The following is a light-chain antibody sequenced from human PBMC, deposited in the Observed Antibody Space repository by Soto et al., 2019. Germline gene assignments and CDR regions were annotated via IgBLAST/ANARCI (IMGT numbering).Light chain of an antibody. CDR3: SSYTSSSTYV. J-gene: IGLJ1*01. V-gene: IGLV2-18*02. Sequence: QSALTQPPSVSGSPGQSVTISCTGTSSDVGSYNRVSWYQQSPGTAPKLMIYEVSNRPSGVPDRFSGSKSGNTASLTISGLQAEDEADYDCSSYTSSSTYVFATGTKVTV. CDR1: SSDVGSYNR. CDR2: EVS.